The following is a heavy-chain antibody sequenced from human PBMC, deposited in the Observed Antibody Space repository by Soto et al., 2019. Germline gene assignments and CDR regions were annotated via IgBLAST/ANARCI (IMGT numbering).Heavy chain of an antibody. D-gene: IGHD2-15*01. V-gene: IGHV3-23*01. J-gene: IGHJ3*02. CDR2: IGGSGGST. CDR1: GFTFRSYA. Sequence: GESLKISCAASGFTFRSYAMGWVRQAPGKGLGWVLTIGGSGGSTYFADSVNGRFTLSRDDSENTLYLQMNSLRAEDTAVYYCAKSSGGGCYHAFDIWGQGTMVTVSS. CDR3: AKSSGGGCYHAFDI.